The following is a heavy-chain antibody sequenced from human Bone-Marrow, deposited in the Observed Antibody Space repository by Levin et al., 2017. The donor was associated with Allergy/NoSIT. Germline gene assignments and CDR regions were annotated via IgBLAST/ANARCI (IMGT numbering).Heavy chain of an antibody. CDR1: GFTFADHA. D-gene: IGHD4-23*01. V-gene: IGHV3-9*01. J-gene: IGHJ5*02. CDR3: ARDPFTVGPNCFDP. CDR2: ISWNSGSM. Sequence: SLKISCAASGFTFADHAMHWVRQAPGKGLEWVSTISWNSGSMAYADSVRGRFTISRDNAKNSLYLQMNSLRPEDTAFYYCARDPFTVGPNCFDPWGQGTLVTVSS.